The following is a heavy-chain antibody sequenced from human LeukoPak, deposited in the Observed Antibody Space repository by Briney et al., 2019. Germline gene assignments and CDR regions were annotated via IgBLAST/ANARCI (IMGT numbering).Heavy chain of an antibody. CDR3: AAGYNNYDSRRPSFDY. V-gene: IGHV1-58*02. Sequence: ASVKVSCKASGFTFTSSAIQWVRQARGQRLEWIGWIFVGSGNTNYAQKFQERITITRDMSTSTAYMELSSLRSEDTAVYYCAAGYNNYDSRRPSFDYWGQGTLVTVSS. J-gene: IGHJ4*02. CDR2: IFVGSGNT. CDR1: GFTFTSSA. D-gene: IGHD3-22*01.